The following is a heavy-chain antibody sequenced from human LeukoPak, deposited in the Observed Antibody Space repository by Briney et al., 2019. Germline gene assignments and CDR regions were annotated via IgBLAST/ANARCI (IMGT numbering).Heavy chain of an antibody. CDR1: GGSISSYY. J-gene: IGHJ3*02. D-gene: IGHD6-19*01. CDR2: IQNRGST. CDR3: ARDRPGIAVAGDAFDI. V-gene: IGHV4-59*01. Sequence: SETLSLTCTDSGGSISSYYWSWIRQPPGKGLEWIGYIQNRGSTNYNPSLKSRVTLSVETSKNQFSLKLTSVTAADTAVYYCARDRPGIAVAGDAFDIWGQGTMVTVSS.